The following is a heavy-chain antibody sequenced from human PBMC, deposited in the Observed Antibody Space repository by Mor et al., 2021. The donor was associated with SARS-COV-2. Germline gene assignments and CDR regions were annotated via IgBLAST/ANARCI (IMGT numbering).Heavy chain of an antibody. J-gene: IGHJ4*02. D-gene: IGHD3-10*01. CDR3: AKDLTAGVTGYYFDY. Sequence: PGKGLEWVSGISWNSGNIGYADSVKGRFTISRDNAKNSLYLQMNSLRAEDTALYYCAKDLTAGVTGYYFDYWGQGTL. V-gene: IGHV3-9*01. CDR2: ISWNSGNI.